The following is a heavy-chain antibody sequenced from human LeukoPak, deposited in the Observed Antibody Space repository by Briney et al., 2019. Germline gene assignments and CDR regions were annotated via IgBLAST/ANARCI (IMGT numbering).Heavy chain of an antibody. Sequence: SETLSLTCSVSGGSISSSAYHWSWFRQHPGKGLEWIGYIYYTGRTYYSPSLKSRVTISVDTSKNQFSLKLSSVTAADTAVYYCARGGDRGYSYWGQGTLVTVSS. CDR2: IYYTGRT. D-gene: IGHD5-18*01. V-gene: IGHV4-31*03. J-gene: IGHJ4*02. CDR1: GGSISSSAYH. CDR3: ARGGDRGYSY.